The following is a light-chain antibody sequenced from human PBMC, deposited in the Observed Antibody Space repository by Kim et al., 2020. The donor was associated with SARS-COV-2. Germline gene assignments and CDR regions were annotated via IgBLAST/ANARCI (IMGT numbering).Light chain of an antibody. J-gene: IGKJ4*01. CDR2: LGS. Sequence: DIVMTQSPLSLPVTPGEPASISCRSSQSLLHSNGYNYLDWYLQKPGQSPQLLIYLGSNRASGVPDRFSGSGSGTDFTLKISRVEAEDVWVYYCMQALQTPLTFGGGTKLEI. CDR1: QSLLHSNGYNY. CDR3: MQALQTPLT. V-gene: IGKV2-28*01.